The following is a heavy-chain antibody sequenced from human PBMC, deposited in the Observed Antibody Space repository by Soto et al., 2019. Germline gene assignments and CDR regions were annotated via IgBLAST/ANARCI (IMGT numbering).Heavy chain of an antibody. J-gene: IGHJ4*02. Sequence: QVQLQESGPGLVKPSQTLSLTCTVSGGSISSGGYYWSWIRQHPGKGLEWIGYIYYSGSTYYNPSLQSRVTISVDTSKNQFSLKLSSVTAADTAVYYCARDGGVGAVAPGVFGYFDYWGQGTLVTVSS. V-gene: IGHV4-31*03. CDR1: GGSISSGGYY. D-gene: IGHD1-26*01. CDR3: ARDGGVGAVAPGVFGYFDY. CDR2: IYYSGST.